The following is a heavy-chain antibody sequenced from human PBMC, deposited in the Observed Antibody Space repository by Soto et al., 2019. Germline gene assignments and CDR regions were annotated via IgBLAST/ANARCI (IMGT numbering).Heavy chain of an antibody. J-gene: IGHJ4*02. Sequence: QVQLQGSGPRLVKPSQTLSLTCTVSGDSISDVNYYWSWIRQSPDKGLEWIGHIYDGGTTYSNPSLKSLVIVSMNTPKNSCSLQLSSMSPANTPVYYCTTGASEDKVVYWGQGTPVT. CDR3: TTGASEDKVVY. CDR2: IYDGGTT. V-gene: IGHV4-30-4*01. CDR1: GDSISDVNYY.